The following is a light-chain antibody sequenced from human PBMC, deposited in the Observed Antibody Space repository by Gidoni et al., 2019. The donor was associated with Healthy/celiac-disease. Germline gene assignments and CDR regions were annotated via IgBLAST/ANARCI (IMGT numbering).Light chain of an antibody. Sequence: IRMTQSPSSLSASTGDRVTITCQASQDISSYLAWYQQKPGKAPKLLIYAASNLQSGVPSRFSGSGSGTDFTLTISCLQSEDFATYYCQQYYSYPLTFGGGTKVEIK. J-gene: IGKJ4*01. V-gene: IGKV1-8*01. CDR3: QQYYSYPLT. CDR1: QDISSY. CDR2: AAS.